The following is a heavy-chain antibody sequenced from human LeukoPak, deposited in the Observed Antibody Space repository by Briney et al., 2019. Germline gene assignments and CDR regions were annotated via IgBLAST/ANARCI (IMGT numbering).Heavy chain of an antibody. D-gene: IGHD6-13*01. CDR3: AKWSKRSCIAAAGTRIDY. Sequence: PGGSLRLSCAASGFTFSSYSMNWVRQAPGKGLEWVSYISSSSTIYYADSVKGRFTISRDNSKNTLYLQMNSLRAEDTAVYYCAKWSKRSCIAAAGTRIDYWGQGTLVTVSS. J-gene: IGHJ4*02. CDR1: GFTFSSYS. CDR2: ISSSSTI. V-gene: IGHV3-48*01.